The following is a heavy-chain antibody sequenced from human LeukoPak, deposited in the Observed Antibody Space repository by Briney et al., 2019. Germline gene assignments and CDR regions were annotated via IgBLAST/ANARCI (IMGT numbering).Heavy chain of an antibody. D-gene: IGHD3-22*01. J-gene: IGHJ4*02. Sequence: GGSLRLSYAASGFTFSSYAMHWVRQAPGKGLEWVAVISYDGSNKYYADSVKGRFTISRDNSKNTLYLQMNSLRAEDTAVYYCARPQDGSGPFDYWGQGTLVTVSS. CDR3: ARPQDGSGPFDY. V-gene: IGHV3-30*01. CDR1: GFTFSSYA. CDR2: ISYDGSNK.